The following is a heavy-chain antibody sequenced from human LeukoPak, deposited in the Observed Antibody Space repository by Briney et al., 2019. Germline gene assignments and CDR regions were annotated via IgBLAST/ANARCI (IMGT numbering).Heavy chain of an antibody. CDR1: GGSISSSSYY. D-gene: IGHD2-15*01. CDR3: ASYYCSGGSCYFDY. J-gene: IGHJ4*02. Sequence: SETLSLTCTVSGGSISSSSYYWGWIRQPPGKGLEWIGSIYYSGSTYYNPSLRCRVTISVDTPKNQFSLELSSVTAADTAVYYCASYYCSGGSCYFDYWGQGTPVTVSS. CDR2: IYYSGST. V-gene: IGHV4-39*01.